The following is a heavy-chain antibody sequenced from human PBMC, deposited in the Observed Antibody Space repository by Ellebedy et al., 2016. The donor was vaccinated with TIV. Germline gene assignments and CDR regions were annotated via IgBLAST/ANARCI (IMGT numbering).Heavy chain of an antibody. CDR2: ILNDGSDQ. Sequence: GESLKISXVASGFTFKTYGMHWVRQAPGKGLEWVAVILNDGSDQSYADSVKGRFTISRDNSKNTLYLQMSSLRAEDTAVYYCARDDDLPDNGLDVWGQGTTVTVSS. CDR3: ARDDDLPDNGLDV. CDR1: GFTFKTYG. V-gene: IGHV3-33*01. D-gene: IGHD3-3*01. J-gene: IGHJ6*02.